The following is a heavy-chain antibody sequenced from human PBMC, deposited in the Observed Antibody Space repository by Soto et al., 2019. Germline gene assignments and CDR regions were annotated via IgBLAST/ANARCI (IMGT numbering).Heavy chain of an antibody. Sequence: PGGSLRLSCAASGFTFSDYYMSWIRQAPGKGLEWVSYISSSSSYTNYADSVKGRFTISRDNAKNSLYLQMNSLRAEDTAVYYCARDLWAAAGTHYFDYWGHGTLVTVSS. J-gene: IGHJ4*01. CDR2: ISSSSSYT. D-gene: IGHD6-13*01. CDR3: ARDLWAAAGTHYFDY. CDR1: GFTFSDYY. V-gene: IGHV3-11*06.